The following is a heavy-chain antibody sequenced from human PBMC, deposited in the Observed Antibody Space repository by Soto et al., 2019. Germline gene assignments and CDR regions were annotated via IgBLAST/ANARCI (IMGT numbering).Heavy chain of an antibody. Sequence: QVQVVQSGAEVKKPGASVKVSCKTSGYFFNDYHMHWVRKAPGQGLEWMGWINPKNGDTNYAQKFKDRVTMTRDTSISTVYIELSRLTSDDTAVYYCAREAGSSIIAAVVLDPWGQGTLVTVSS. J-gene: IGHJ5*02. D-gene: IGHD2-2*01. V-gene: IGHV1-2*02. CDR3: AREAGSSIIAAVVLDP. CDR2: INPKNGDT. CDR1: GYFFNDYH.